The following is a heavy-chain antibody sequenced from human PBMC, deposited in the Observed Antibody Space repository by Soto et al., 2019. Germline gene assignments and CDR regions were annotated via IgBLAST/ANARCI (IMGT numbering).Heavy chain of an antibody. J-gene: IGHJ4*02. V-gene: IGHV2-5*02. Sequence: QITLKESGPSPVKPTQTLTVTCTFSGFSLSNSGVGVAWIRQPPGKALEWLALIYGDNDERYSPSLKTRLTTPXXXSXNQVVLTMTNMYPVDTATYYCAHCTLHDYGDYDPGTSHVFDSWGQGTLVTVSS. CDR2: IYGDNDE. CDR1: GFSLSNSGVG. CDR3: AHCTLHDYGDYDPGTSHVFDS. D-gene: IGHD4-17*01.